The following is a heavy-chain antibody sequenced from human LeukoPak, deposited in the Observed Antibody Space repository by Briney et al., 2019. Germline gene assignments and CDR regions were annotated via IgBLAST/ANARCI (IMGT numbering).Heavy chain of an antibody. V-gene: IGHV3-53*01. CDR3: GNYGVPGWSGYCDF. CDR1: GFTASNNY. Sequence: PGGSLRLSCAASGFTASNNYTSWGRQAPGEGLGWVSVIYSGGSTYYADSVKGRFAISRDNSMNTLYLQMNSLRAEDTGMYYCGNYGVPGWSGYCDFWGQGNLVTVSS. CDR2: IYSGGST. D-gene: IGHD2-15*01. J-gene: IGHJ4*02.